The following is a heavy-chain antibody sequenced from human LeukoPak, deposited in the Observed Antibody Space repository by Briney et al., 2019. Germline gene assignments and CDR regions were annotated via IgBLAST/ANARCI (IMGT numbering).Heavy chain of an antibody. V-gene: IGHV3-7*01. CDR2: IKQDGSEK. CDR3: ARSVGATSRGAFDI. J-gene: IGHJ3*02. CDR1: GFTFSSYW. Sequence: GGSLRLSCAASGFTFSSYWMSWVRQAPGKGLEWVANIKQDGSEKYYVDSVKGRFTISRDNAKNSLYLQMNSLRAEDTAVYYCARSVGATSRGAFDIWGQGTMVTVSS. D-gene: IGHD1-26*01.